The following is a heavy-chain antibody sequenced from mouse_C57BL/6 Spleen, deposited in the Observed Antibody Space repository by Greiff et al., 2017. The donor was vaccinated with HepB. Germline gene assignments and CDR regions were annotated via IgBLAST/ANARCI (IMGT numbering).Heavy chain of an antibody. J-gene: IGHJ4*01. CDR2: ISSGGSYT. V-gene: IGHV5-6*02. Sequence: DVMLVESGGDLVKPGGSLKLSCAASGFTFSSYGMSWVRQTPDKRLEWVATISSGGSYTYYPDSVKGRFTIPRDNAKNTLYLQMSSLKSEDTAMYYCARQARRDYAMDYWGQGTSVTVSS. CDR1: GFTFSSYG. CDR3: ARQARRDYAMDY.